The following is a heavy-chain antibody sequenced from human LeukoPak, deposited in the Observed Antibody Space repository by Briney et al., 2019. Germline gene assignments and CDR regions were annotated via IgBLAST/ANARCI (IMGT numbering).Heavy chain of an antibody. D-gene: IGHD3-22*01. Sequence: ASVKVSCKTSGYTFTSYYMHWVRQAPGQGLEWIGWVYPTSGGTNYAQKFQGRVTMTRDTSISTAYMELSRLRSDDTAVYCCARVYYYYDSSGILTLYFDYWGQGTLVTVSS. CDR2: VYPTSGGT. V-gene: IGHV1-2*02. CDR1: GYTFTSYY. J-gene: IGHJ4*02. CDR3: ARVYYYYDSSGILTLYFDY.